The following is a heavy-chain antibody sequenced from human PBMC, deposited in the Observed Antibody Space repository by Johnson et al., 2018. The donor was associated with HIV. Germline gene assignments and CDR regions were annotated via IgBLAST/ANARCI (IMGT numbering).Heavy chain of an antibody. CDR1: GFTFSSYA. D-gene: IGHD6-13*01. J-gene: IGHJ3*02. V-gene: IGHV3-33*08. CDR3: ARERARQELGLDGAFDI. CDR2: IWYDGSNK. Sequence: QVQLVESGGGVVQPGMSLRLSCAASGFTFSSYAMHWVRQAPGKGLEWVAVIWYDGSNKYYADSVKGRFTISRDNSKNTLYLQMNSLRAEDTAVYYCARERARQELGLDGAFDIWGQGTTVSVS.